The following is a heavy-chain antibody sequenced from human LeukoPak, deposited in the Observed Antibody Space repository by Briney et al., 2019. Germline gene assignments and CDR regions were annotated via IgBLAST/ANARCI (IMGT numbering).Heavy chain of an antibody. D-gene: IGHD7-27*01. V-gene: IGHV3-48*03. CDR3: ARDLNWETY. J-gene: IGHJ4*02. Sequence: GGSLRLSCAASGFTFSSYEMNWVRQAPGKGLEWVSYISSSDSTIYYADSVKGRFTISRDNAKNSLYLQMNSLRAEDTAVYYCARDLNWETYWGQGTLVSVSS. CDR1: GFTFSSYE. CDR2: ISSSDSTI.